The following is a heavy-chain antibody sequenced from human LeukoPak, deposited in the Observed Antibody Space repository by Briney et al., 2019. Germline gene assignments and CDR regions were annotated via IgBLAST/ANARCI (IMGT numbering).Heavy chain of an antibody. D-gene: IGHD3-9*01. CDR2: INHSGST. Sequence: SETLSLTCTVSGGSISSYYWSWIRQPPGKGLEWIGEINHSGSTNYNPSLKSRVTISVDTSKNQFSLKLSSVTAADTAVYYCARVQRLRYFDWSGRGAFDIWGQGTMVTVSS. J-gene: IGHJ3*02. CDR3: ARVQRLRYFDWSGRGAFDI. CDR1: GGSISSYY. V-gene: IGHV4-34*01.